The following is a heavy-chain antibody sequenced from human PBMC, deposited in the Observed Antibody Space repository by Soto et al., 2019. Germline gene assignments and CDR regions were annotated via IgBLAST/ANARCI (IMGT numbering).Heavy chain of an antibody. D-gene: IGHD3-10*01. CDR2: ISGSGATT. Sequence: EVQLLESGGGLVQPGGSLRLSCAASGFTFSNYAMIWVRQAPGKGLEWVSSISGSGATTYYADSVKGRFTISRDNSKNTLYLQMKSRRAEDTAVYYCAKDSRDWWGSGLRKGLDYWGQGTLVTVSS. CDR3: AKDSRDWWGSGLRKGLDY. CDR1: GFTFSNYA. V-gene: IGHV3-23*01. J-gene: IGHJ4*02.